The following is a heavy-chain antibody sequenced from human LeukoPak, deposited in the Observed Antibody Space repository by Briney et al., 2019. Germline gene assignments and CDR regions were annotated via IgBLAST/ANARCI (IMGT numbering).Heavy chain of an antibody. J-gene: IGHJ6*03. CDR2: ISSSSSYI. CDR3: ARDGAYDFWSGAYYYYMDV. CDR1: GFTFSSYS. V-gene: IGHV3-21*01. Sequence: SGGSLRLSCAASGFTFSSYSVNWVRQAPGRGLEWVSSISSSSSYIYYADSVKGRFTISRDNAKNSLYLQMNSLRAEDTAVYYCARDGAYDFWSGAYYYYMDVWGKGTTVTVSS. D-gene: IGHD3-3*01.